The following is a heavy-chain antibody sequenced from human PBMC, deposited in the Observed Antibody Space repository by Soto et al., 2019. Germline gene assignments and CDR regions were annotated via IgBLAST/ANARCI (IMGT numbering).Heavy chain of an antibody. Sequence: EVQLVESGGGLVQPGGSLRLSCAASGFTFSSYEMNWVRQAPGKGLEWVSYISSSGSTIYYADSVKGRFTISRDNAKNQLYLQMNRLRAEDTAVYYCAGRELGYCSGGSCYSLDYWGQGTLVTVSS. J-gene: IGHJ4*02. D-gene: IGHD2-15*01. CDR2: ISSSGSTI. CDR1: GFTFSSYE. CDR3: AGRELGYCSGGSCYSLDY. V-gene: IGHV3-48*03.